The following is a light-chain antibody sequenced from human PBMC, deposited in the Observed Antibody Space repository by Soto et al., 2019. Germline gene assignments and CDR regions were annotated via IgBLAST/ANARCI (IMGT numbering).Light chain of an antibody. CDR1: QRVSSY. CDR2: DAS. V-gene: IGKV3-11*01. J-gene: IGKJ2*01. CDR3: QQRSNWQYP. Sequence: EIVLTQSPATLSLAPGERATLACRASQRVSSYLAWYQQKPGQAPRLLIYDASNRATGIPARFSGSGSGTDFALTISSLEPADFAVYYCQQRSNWQYPFGQGTKLEIK.